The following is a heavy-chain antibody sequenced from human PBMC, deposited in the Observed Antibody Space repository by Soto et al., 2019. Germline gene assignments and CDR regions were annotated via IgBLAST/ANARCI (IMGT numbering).Heavy chain of an antibody. J-gene: IGHJ6*04. D-gene: IGHD2-2*01. CDR2: INPNSGGT. Sequence: ASVKVSCKASGYTFTGYYMQWVRQAPGQGLEWMGWINPNSGGTNYAQKFQGWVTMTRDTSISTAYMELSRLRSDDTAVYYCAREGGDCSSTSCYPGLDVWGKGTTVTVSS. CDR3: AREGGDCSSTSCYPGLDV. CDR1: GYTFTGYY. V-gene: IGHV1-2*04.